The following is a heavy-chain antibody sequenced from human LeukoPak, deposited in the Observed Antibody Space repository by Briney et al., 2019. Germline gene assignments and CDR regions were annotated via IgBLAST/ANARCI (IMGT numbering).Heavy chain of an antibody. CDR1: GFTFSDYS. CDR3: ARDHNYAFDN. J-gene: IGHJ4*02. V-gene: IGHV3-48*04. CDR2: IGVSSGNT. Sequence: GGSLRLSCAASGFTFSDYSMNWVRQAPGKGLEWISYIGVSSGNTKYADSVKGRFTISGDNAKNSLYRQMNSLRVEDTAVYYCARDHNYAFDNWGQGTLVTVSS. D-gene: IGHD1-1*01.